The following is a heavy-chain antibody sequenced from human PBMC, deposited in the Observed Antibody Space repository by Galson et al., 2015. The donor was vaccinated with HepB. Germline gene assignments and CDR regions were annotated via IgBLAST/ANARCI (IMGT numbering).Heavy chain of an antibody. Sequence: SETLSLTCAVFGGSSSGYHWTWIRQSPGKGLEWIGEITHSGSTHSTPSLKSRVTISMDTSKNQFSLKVRSVTAADTAVYYCARGKGRQLLLDYHYYGMDVWGQGTTVTVSS. CDR3: ARGKGRQLLLDYHYYGMDV. J-gene: IGHJ6*01. CDR1: GGSSSGYH. V-gene: IGHV4-34*01. D-gene: IGHD3-3*01. CDR2: ITHSGST.